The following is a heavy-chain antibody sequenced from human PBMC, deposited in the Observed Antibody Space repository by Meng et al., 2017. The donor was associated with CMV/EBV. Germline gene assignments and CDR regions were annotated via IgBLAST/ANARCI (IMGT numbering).Heavy chain of an antibody. Sequence: GGSLRLSCAASGFTFSSYAMHWVRQAPAKGLEWVAVISYDGSNKYYADSVKGRFTISRDNSKNTQYLQMNSLRAEDTAVYYCARVAAAVKYYFDYWGQGTLVPSPQ. D-gene: IGHD6-13*01. J-gene: IGHJ4*02. CDR1: GFTFSSYA. CDR2: ISYDGSNK. V-gene: IGHV3-30*04. CDR3: ARVAAAVKYYFDY.